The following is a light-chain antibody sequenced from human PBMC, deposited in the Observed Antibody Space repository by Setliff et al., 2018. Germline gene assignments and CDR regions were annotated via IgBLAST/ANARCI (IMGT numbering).Light chain of an antibody. J-gene: IGKJ1*01. CDR3: QQSDGKPRT. Sequence: EIVLTQSPGTLSLSPGERATLSCRASQTISSTYLAWYQQKPGQAPRLLIYGASNRAAGIPDRFSGSGSGTDFTLTISRLEPEDFAVYYCQQSDGKPRTVGQGTKVDIK. CDR1: QTISSTY. CDR2: GAS. V-gene: IGKV3-20*01.